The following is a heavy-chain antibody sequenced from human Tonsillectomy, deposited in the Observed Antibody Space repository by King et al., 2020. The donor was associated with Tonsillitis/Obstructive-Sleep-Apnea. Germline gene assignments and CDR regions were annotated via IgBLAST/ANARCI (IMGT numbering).Heavy chain of an antibody. D-gene: IGHD3-3*01. Sequence: VQLVESGAEVKKPGSSVKVSCKASGGTFSSYAISWVRQAPGQGLEWMGGIIPIFGTANYAQKFQGRVTITADESTSTAYMELSSLRSEDTAVYYCARGGSTNFGVVISWFDPWGQGTLVTVSS. CDR1: GGTFSSYA. J-gene: IGHJ5*02. CDR2: IIPIFGTA. CDR3: ARGGSTNFGVVISWFDP. V-gene: IGHV1-69*01.